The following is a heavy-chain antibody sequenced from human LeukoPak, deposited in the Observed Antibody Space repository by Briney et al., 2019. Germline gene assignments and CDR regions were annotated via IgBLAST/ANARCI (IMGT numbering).Heavy chain of an antibody. J-gene: IGHJ4*02. D-gene: IGHD5-24*01. CDR3: ARLRRDGYNYLDY. V-gene: IGHV4-34*01. Sequence: PSETLSLTCAVYGGSFSGYYWSWIRQPPGKGLEWIGEINHSGSTNYNPSLKSRVTISVDTSKNQFSLKLSSVTAADTAVYYCARLRRDGYNYLDYWGQGTLVTVSS. CDR1: GGSFSGYY. CDR2: INHSGST.